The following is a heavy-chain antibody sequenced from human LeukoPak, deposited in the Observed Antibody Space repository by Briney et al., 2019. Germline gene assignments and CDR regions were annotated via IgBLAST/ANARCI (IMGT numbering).Heavy chain of an antibody. V-gene: IGHV1-69*05. Sequence: SVKVSCRASGGTFSSYAISWVRQAPGQGLEWMGGIIPIFGTANYAQKFQGRVTITTDESTSTAYMELSSLRSEDTAVYYCARDRSRMTTVAHGDYWGQGTLVTVSS. D-gene: IGHD4-23*01. J-gene: IGHJ4*02. CDR2: IIPIFGTA. CDR3: ARDRSRMTTVAHGDY. CDR1: GGTFSSYA.